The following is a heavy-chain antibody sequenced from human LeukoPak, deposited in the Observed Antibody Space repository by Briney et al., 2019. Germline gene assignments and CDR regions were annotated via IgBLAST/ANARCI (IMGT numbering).Heavy chain of an antibody. CDR2: RHTSGSS. J-gene: IGHJ6*03. D-gene: IGHD4-11*01. CDR3: ARHQDYSGTTYYDYMDV. V-gene: IGHV4-4*09. Sequence: RPSQTLSLTCTVSGASISGHYWSWFRQPPGKGLEWLGYRHTSGSSTYNPSLKSRVAMSFDTSKSQFSLKLNSVTAADTALYYCARHQDYSGTTYYDYMDVWGKGTTVTVSS. CDR1: GASISGHY.